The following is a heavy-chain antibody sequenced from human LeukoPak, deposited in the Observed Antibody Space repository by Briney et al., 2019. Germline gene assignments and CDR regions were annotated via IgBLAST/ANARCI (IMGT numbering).Heavy chain of an antibody. Sequence: GGSLRLSCAASGFTFGYAWMSWVRQAPGKGLEWVGRMKSKTDRGTTDYAAPVKGRFTISRDDSKNTLFLQMSGLRTEDTAVYFCTSFDYDILTDDGSFDSWGQGTLVTVSS. V-gene: IGHV3-15*01. CDR3: TSFDYDILTDDGSFDS. CDR2: MKSKTDRGTT. D-gene: IGHD3-9*01. J-gene: IGHJ4*02. CDR1: GFTFGYAW.